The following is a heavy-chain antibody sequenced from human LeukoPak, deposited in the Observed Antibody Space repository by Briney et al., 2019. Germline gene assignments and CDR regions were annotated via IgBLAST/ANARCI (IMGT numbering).Heavy chain of an antibody. V-gene: IGHV3-66*01. CDR1: GFTVSSNY. CDR2: IYSGGST. D-gene: IGHD6-19*01. Sequence: PRGSLRLSCAASGFTVSSNYMSWVRQAPGKVLEWVSVIYSGGSTYYADSVKGRFTISRDNSKNTLYLQMNSLRAEDTAVYYCARDSSGWYGFDYWGQGTLVTVSS. CDR3: ARDSSGWYGFDY. J-gene: IGHJ4*02.